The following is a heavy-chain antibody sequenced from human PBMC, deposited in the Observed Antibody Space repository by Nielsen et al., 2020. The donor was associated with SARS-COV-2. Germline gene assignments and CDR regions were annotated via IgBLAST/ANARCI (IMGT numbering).Heavy chain of an antibody. CDR2: TSWNSGSI. J-gene: IGHJ4*02. CDR3: AKDISWGYYDSTTGGPYFDY. D-gene: IGHD3-22*01. CDR1: GFTFDDYA. Sequence: SLKISCAASGFTFDDYAMHWVRQAPGKGLEWVSGTSWNSGSIGYADSVKGRLTISRDNAKNSLYLQMNSLRAEDTALYYCAKDISWGYYDSTTGGPYFDYWGQGTLVTVSS. V-gene: IGHV3-9*01.